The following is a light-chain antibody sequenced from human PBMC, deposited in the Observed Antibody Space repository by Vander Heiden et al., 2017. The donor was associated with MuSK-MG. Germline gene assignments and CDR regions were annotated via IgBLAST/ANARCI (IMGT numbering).Light chain of an antibody. CDR1: ALPQKF. V-gene: IGLV3-10*01. CDR3: YSTDSSGDHGV. CDR2: EDD. Sequence: SSELTPPPSVSVSPGQTARITCSGDALPQKFTYWYQQASGQAPVLVIYEDDKRPSGVPERFSGSSSGTVATLIIGGAQVEEEADYYCYSTDSSGDHGVFGGGTKLTVL. J-gene: IGLJ3*02.